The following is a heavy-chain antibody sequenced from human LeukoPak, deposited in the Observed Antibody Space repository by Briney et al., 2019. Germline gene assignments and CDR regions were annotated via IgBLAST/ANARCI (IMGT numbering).Heavy chain of an antibody. CDR3: ARGGYKFTF. Sequence: SETLSLTCTVSGGSISSYYWSCIRQPPGKGLEWIGYIYSTGSTNYNPSLKSRVTISVDTSKNQFSLKLSSVTAADTAVYYCARGGYKFTFWGQGTLVTVSS. J-gene: IGHJ4*02. V-gene: IGHV4-59*01. D-gene: IGHD5-24*01. CDR1: GGSISSYY. CDR2: IYSTGST.